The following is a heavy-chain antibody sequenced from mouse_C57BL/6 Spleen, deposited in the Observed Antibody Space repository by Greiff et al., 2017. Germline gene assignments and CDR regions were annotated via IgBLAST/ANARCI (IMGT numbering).Heavy chain of an antibody. J-gene: IGHJ4*01. Sequence: QVQLKQPGAELVKPGASVKLSCKASGYTFTSYWMHWVKQRPGRGLEWIGRIDPNSGGTKYNEKFKSKATLTVDKPSSTAYMQLSSLTSEDSAVYYCAREGEGYYGSTQLYAMDYWGQGTSVTVSS. CDR2: IDPNSGGT. CDR1: GYTFTSYW. V-gene: IGHV1-72*01. D-gene: IGHD1-1*01. CDR3: AREGEGYYGSTQLYAMDY.